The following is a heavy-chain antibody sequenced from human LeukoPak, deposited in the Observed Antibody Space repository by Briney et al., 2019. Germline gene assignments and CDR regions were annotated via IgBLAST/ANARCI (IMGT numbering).Heavy chain of an antibody. Sequence: SETLSLTCTVSGGSISSYYWSWIRQPAGKGLEWIGRIYTSGSTNYNPSLKSRVTISVDTSKNQFSLKLSSVTAADTAVYYCARDDQEVGWFDPWGQGTLVTVSS. V-gene: IGHV4-4*07. CDR2: IYTSGST. CDR3: ARDDQEVGWFDP. J-gene: IGHJ5*02. CDR1: GGSISSYY.